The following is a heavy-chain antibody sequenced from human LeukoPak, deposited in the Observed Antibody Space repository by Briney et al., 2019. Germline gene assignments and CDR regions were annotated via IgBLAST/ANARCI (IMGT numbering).Heavy chain of an antibody. V-gene: IGHV1-24*01. CDR3: ATGRTGMVRGAADMDV. J-gene: IGHJ6*02. Sequence: ASVKVSCKVSGYTLTELSMHWVRQAPGKGLEWMGGFDPEGGETIYAQKFQGRVTMTEDTSTDTAYMELSSLRSEDTAVYYCATGRTGMVRGAADMDVWGQGTTVTVSS. D-gene: IGHD3-10*01. CDR1: GYTLTELS. CDR2: FDPEGGET.